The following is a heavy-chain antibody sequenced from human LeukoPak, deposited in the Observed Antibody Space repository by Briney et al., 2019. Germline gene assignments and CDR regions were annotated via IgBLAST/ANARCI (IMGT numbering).Heavy chain of an antibody. J-gene: IGHJ4*02. CDR1: GGSFSGYY. Sequence: SETLSLTCAVYGGSFSGYYWSWIRQPPGKGLEWIGEINHSGSTNYNPSLKSRVTISVDTSKNQFSLKLSSVTAAGTAVYYCARGVGYCSGGSCYSFDYWGQGTLVTVSS. CDR3: ARGVGYCSGGSCYSFDY. V-gene: IGHV4-34*01. D-gene: IGHD2-15*01. CDR2: INHSGST.